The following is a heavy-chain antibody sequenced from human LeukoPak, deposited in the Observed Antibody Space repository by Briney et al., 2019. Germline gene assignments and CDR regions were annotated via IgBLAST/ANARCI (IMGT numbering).Heavy chain of an antibody. V-gene: IGHV1-2*02. J-gene: IGHJ4*02. CDR2: INPNTGDT. Sequence: EASVKVSCKASGYTFIHHYLHWVRQAPGQGLEWMGWINPNTGDTNYAQKFQGRVTMTRDTSISTAYLDVSRLRSEDTAVYYCARGGWWYYYDSSGYYGFDYWGQGTLVTVSS. CDR3: ARGGWWYYYDSSGYYGFDY. D-gene: IGHD3-22*01. CDR1: GYTFIHHY.